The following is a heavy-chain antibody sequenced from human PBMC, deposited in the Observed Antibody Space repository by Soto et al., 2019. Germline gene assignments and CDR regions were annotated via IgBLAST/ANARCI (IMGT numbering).Heavy chain of an antibody. V-gene: IGHV3-23*01. CDR3: AKDPDGYNSSGMDV. J-gene: IGHJ6*02. Sequence: EVQLLESGGGLVQPGGSLRLSCAASGFTFSNYAMNWVRQAPGKGLEWVSGISGGGGGTYYADSVKGRFTISRDNSRNTLYLQMNSLRAEDTAVYYCAKDPDGYNSSGMDVWGQGTTVTVSS. D-gene: IGHD5-12*01. CDR2: ISGGGGGT. CDR1: GFTFSNYA.